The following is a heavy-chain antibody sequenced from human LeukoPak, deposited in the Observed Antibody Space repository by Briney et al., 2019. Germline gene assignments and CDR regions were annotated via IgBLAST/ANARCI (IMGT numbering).Heavy chain of an antibody. Sequence: SETLSLTCTVSGGSISSGGYYWSWIRHHPGKGLEWIGYIYYSGSTYYNPSLKSRVTISVDTSKNQFSLKLSSVTAPDTAVYYCASLLSPGYCSSTSCQEHWGQGTLVTVSS. V-gene: IGHV4-31*03. J-gene: IGHJ4*02. D-gene: IGHD2-2*01. CDR3: ASLLSPGYCSSTSCQEH. CDR1: GGSISSGGYY. CDR2: IYYSGST.